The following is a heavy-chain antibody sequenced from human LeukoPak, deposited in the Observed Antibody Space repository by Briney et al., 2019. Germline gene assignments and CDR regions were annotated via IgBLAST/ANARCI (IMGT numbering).Heavy chain of an antibody. D-gene: IGHD1-14*01. J-gene: IGHJ4*02. Sequence: ASVKVSCKASGYTFTSYYMHWVRQAPGQGLEWMGIINPSGGSTSYAQKFQGRVTMTRDVSTSTVYMELSSLRSEDTAVYYCASSGPGALYYFDYWGQGTLVTVSS. V-gene: IGHV1-46*01. CDR1: GYTFTSYY. CDR3: ASSGPGALYYFDY. CDR2: INPSGGST.